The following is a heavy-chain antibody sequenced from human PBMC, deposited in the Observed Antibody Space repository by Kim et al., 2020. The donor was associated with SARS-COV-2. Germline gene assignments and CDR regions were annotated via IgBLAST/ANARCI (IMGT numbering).Heavy chain of an antibody. CDR2: IGVNAGTT. CDR3: TNVDTTRGLESAEDYYYYGMAV. V-gene: IGHV3-23*01. D-gene: IGHD2-2*01. J-gene: IGHJ6*02. Sequence: GGSLRLSCVDSGFNFSSNAMSWVRQAPGKGLEWVSAIGVNAGTTFYAESVKGRFTISRDNSKNTLYLQMNSLRLEDTAKYYCTNVDTTRGLESAEDYYYYGMAVWGQGTTVTVSS. CDR1: GFNFSSNA.